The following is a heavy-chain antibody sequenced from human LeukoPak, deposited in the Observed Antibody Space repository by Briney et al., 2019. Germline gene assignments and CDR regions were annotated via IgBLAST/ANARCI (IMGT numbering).Heavy chain of an antibody. V-gene: IGHV4-34*01. CDR2: INHGESI. J-gene: IGHJ6*02. CDR3: ARGRTYYYDTSGYYPSIYYGMDV. D-gene: IGHD3-22*01. CDR1: GGSFSGYY. Sequence: SETLSLTCAVSGGSFSGYYWYWIRQPPGKGLEWIGEINHGESINYNPSLKSRATLSVDTSKNQFSLKLTSVTAADKAVYYCARGRTYYYDTSGYYPSIYYGMDVWGQGTTVIVSS.